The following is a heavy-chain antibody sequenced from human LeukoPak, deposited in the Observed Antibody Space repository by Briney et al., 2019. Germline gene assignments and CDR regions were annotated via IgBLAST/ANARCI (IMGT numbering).Heavy chain of an antibody. J-gene: IGHJ5*02. CDR2: MYSRGDT. CDR1: GFTVSDNY. V-gene: IGHV3-53*01. Sequence: GGSLRLSCAASGFTVSDNYMSWVRQAPGKGLEWVSVMYSRGDTYYANSVKGRFTFSRDISKNALYLQMNGLRTEDTAMYYCARDAPQVPAAGVLASWGQGTLVTVSS. CDR3: ARDAPQVPAAGVLAS. D-gene: IGHD6-13*01.